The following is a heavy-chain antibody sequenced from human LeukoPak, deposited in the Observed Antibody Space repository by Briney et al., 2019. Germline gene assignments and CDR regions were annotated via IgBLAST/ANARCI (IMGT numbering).Heavy chain of an antibody. CDR1: GYSFTSQD. CDR2: INPGNGDT. CDR3: ARGMTYYYDSSGYYSYFADAFDI. V-gene: IGHV1-2*02. Sequence: ASVKVSCKTSGYSFTSQDMHWVRQAPGQSLEWMGCINPGNGDTNYAQKFQGRVTMTRDTSISTAYMELSRLRSDDTAVYYCARGMTYYYDSSGYYSYFADAFDIWGQGTMVTVSS. D-gene: IGHD3-22*01. J-gene: IGHJ3*02.